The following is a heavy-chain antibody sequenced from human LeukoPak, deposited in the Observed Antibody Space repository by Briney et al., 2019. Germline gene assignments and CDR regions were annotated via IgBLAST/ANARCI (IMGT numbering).Heavy chain of an antibody. Sequence: PGRSLRLSCAASGFTFSSYAMHWVRQAPGKGLEWVSAISGSGGSAYYADSVKGRFTISRDNSRNTLYLQMNSLRAEDTAVYYCAKDSSRLYYYYGMDVWGQGTTVTVSS. CDR1: GFTFSSYA. D-gene: IGHD6-13*01. J-gene: IGHJ6*02. CDR3: AKDSSRLYYYYGMDV. V-gene: IGHV3-23*01. CDR2: ISGSGGSA.